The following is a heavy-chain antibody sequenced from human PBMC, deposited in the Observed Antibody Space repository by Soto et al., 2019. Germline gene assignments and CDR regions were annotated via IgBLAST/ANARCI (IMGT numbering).Heavy chain of an antibody. CDR3: ARDLAIVATTYYYYYGMDV. J-gene: IGHJ6*02. CDR1: GGTFSSYA. CDR2: IIPIFGTA. V-gene: IGHV1-69*13. D-gene: IGHD5-12*01. Sequence: SVKVSCKASGGTFSSYAISWVRQAPGQGLEWMGGIIPIFGTANYAQKFQGRVTITADESTSTAYMELSSLRSEDTAVYYCARDLAIVATTYYYYYGMDVSGQATTGTVSS.